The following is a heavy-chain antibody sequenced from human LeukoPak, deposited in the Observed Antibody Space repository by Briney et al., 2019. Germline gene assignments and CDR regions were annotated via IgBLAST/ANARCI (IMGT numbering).Heavy chain of an antibody. J-gene: IGHJ4*02. CDR2: IDSIGST. V-gene: IGHV4-39*07. CDR3: ARDPLDY. Sequence: SETLSLTCTVSGGSISSSSYNWAWIRQPPGKGLEWIGNIDSIGSTFYNPSLKSRVTISVDTSKNQFSLKLSSVTAADTAVYYCARDPLDYWGQGTLVTVSS. CDR1: GGSISSSSYN.